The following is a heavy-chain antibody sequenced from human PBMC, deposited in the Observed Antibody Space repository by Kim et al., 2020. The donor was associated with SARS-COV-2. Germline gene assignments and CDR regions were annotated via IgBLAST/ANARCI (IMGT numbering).Heavy chain of an antibody. CDR2: IKGDGTEK. J-gene: IGHJ4*02. D-gene: IGHD1-1*01. Sequence: GGSLRLSCAASGFTFSTYWMNWVRQAPGKGLEWVAIIKGDGTEKRYVDSVKGRFTISRDNTKNSLYLQLKSLSVEYTAVYYCVGGTGSLTEEWGQGTLVTVSS. V-gene: IGHV3-7*03. CDR3: VGGTGSLTEE. CDR1: GFTFSTYW.